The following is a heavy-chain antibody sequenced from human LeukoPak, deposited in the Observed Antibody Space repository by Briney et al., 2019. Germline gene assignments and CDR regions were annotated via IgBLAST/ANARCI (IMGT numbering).Heavy chain of an antibody. Sequence: GASVKVSCKASGGTFSSYAISWVRQAPGQGLEWMGRIIPILGIANYAQKFQGRVTITADKSTSTAYIELSSLRSEDTAVYYCARDQTVTTFLGSYYYGMDVWGQGTTVTVSS. CDR1: GGTFSSYA. J-gene: IGHJ6*02. V-gene: IGHV1-69*04. CDR2: IIPILGIA. CDR3: ARDQTVTTFLGSYYYGMDV. D-gene: IGHD4-17*01.